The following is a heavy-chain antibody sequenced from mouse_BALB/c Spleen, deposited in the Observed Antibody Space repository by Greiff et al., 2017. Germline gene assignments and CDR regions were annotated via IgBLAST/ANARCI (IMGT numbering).Heavy chain of an antibody. J-gene: IGHJ4*01. Sequence: QVQLKESGADLARPGASVKMSCKASGYTFTSYTMHWVKQRPGQGLEWIGYINPSSGYTNYNQKFKDKATLTADKSSSTAYMQLSSLTSEDSAVYYCASGLGAMDYWGQGTSVTVSS. CDR1: GYTFTSYT. CDR3: ASGLGAMDY. D-gene: IGHD4-1*01. CDR2: INPSSGYT. V-gene: IGHV1-4*01.